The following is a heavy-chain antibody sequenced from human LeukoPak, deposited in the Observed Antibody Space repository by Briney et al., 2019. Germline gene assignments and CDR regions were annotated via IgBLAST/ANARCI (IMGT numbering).Heavy chain of an antibody. J-gene: IGHJ4*02. CDR2: IYTGGST. D-gene: IGHD6-13*01. Sequence: SETLSLTCTVSGGSISNYYWSWIRQPAGKGLEWIGRIYTGGSTNYNPSLKSRVTMSVDTSKNQFSLKVSSVTAADTAVYYCARGGGTSWLDCWGQGTLVIVSS. CDR3: ARGGGTSWLDC. CDR1: GGSISNYY. V-gene: IGHV4-4*07.